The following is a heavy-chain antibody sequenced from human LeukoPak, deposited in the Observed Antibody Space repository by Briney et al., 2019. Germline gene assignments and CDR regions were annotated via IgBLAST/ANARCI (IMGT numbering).Heavy chain of an antibody. J-gene: IGHJ6*02. V-gene: IGHV3-30*03. Sequence: GGSLRLSCAASGFSFSRYGMKWVRQAPGKGLEWVAVISYDGSNKYYADSVKGRFTISRDNSKNTLYLQMNSLRAEDTAVYYCARDITMVRGVMGLYGMDVWGQGTTVTVSS. CDR1: GFSFSRYG. CDR3: ARDITMVRGVMGLYGMDV. CDR2: ISYDGSNK. D-gene: IGHD3-10*01.